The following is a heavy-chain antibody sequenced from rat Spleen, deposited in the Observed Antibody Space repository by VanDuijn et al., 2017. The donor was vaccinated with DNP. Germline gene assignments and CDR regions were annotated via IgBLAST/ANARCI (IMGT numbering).Heavy chain of an antibody. CDR2: INTGSGGT. D-gene: IGHD1-4*01. Sequence: HVQLRQSGAEPAKPGSSVKISCKASGYTFTTYYITWIKQTTGQGLEYIGYINTGSGGTNYNEKFRGKATLTVDTSSNTAFMQLSSLTPDDSAVYYCARRRLPYWYFDFWGPGTMVTVSS. CDR3: ARRRLPYWYFDF. V-gene: IGHV1-43*01. J-gene: IGHJ1*01. CDR1: GYTFTTYY.